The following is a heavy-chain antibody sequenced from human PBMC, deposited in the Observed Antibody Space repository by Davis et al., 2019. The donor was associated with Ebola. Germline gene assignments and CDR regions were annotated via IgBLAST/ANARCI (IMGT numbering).Heavy chain of an antibody. V-gene: IGHV3-7*03. CDR2: IKQDGSEK. CDR1: GFTFSSYG. J-gene: IGHJ4*02. D-gene: IGHD3-22*01. CDR3: AKDSTYDSSGYYSY. Sequence: PGGSLSLTCAASGFTFSSYGMHWVRQAPGKGLEWVANIKQDGSEKYYVDSVKGRFTISRDNAKNSLYLQMNSLRAEDTALYYCAKDSTYDSSGYYSYWGQGTLVTVSS.